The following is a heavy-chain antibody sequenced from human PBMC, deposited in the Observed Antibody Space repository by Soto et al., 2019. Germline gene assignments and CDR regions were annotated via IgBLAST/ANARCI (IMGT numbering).Heavy chain of an antibody. Sequence: PGGYLRLSCAASGFTFSDYTTNWVRQAPGKGLEWVSYISTGSATIYYADSVQGRFTISRDNARNSLFLQMNSLRAEDTAVYYCASGRPASTFDYPEYLQRWGQGTLVTVSS. D-gene: IGHD6-25*01. CDR1: GFTFSDYT. J-gene: IGHJ1*01. V-gene: IGHV3-48*01. CDR2: ISTGSATI. CDR3: ASGRPASTFDYPEYLQR.